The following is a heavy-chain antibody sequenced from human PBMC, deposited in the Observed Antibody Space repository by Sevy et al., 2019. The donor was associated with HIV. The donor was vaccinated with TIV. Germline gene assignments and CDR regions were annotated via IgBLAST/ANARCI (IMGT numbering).Heavy chain of an antibody. V-gene: IGHV1-18*01. CDR3: ARAYCRGGSCYSLAY. CDR1: GYTFTSYR. J-gene: IGHJ4*02. CDR2: ISAHNGDT. Sequence: ASVKVSCKASGYTFTSYRVSWVRQAPGQGLEWMGWISAHNGDTHYAQKFQGRVTMTTDTPTRTAYMDLRSLRSDDTAVYYCARAYCRGGSCYSLAYWGQGTLVTVSS. D-gene: IGHD2-15*01.